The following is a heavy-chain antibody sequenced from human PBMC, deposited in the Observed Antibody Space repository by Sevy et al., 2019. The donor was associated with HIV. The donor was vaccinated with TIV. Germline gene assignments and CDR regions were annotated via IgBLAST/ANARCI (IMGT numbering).Heavy chain of an antibody. J-gene: IGHJ6*03. D-gene: IGHD6-13*01. Sequence: SQTLSLTCAISGDSVSSNSAAWNWIRQSPSRGLEWLGMTYYRSKWYNDYAVSVKSRITINPDTSKNQFSLQLNSVTPEDTAVYYCAKGGYSRGGGYYYYMDVWGKGTTVTVSS. V-gene: IGHV6-1*01. CDR1: GDSVSSNSAA. CDR2: TYYRSKWYN. CDR3: AKGGYSRGGGYYYYMDV.